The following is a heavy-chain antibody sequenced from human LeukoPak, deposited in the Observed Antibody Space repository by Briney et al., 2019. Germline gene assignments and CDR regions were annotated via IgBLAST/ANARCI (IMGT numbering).Heavy chain of an antibody. V-gene: IGHV4-38-2*02. J-gene: IGHJ5*02. Sequence: PSETLSLTCAVSGYSISSGYYWGWIRQPPGKGLEWIGSIYHSGSTYYNPSLKSRVTISVDTSKNQFSLKLSSVTAADTAVYYCARDRVVVVAATPNGNWSDPWGQGTLVTVSS. CDR1: GYSISSGYY. D-gene: IGHD2-15*01. CDR2: IYHSGST. CDR3: ARDRVVVVAATPNGNWSDP.